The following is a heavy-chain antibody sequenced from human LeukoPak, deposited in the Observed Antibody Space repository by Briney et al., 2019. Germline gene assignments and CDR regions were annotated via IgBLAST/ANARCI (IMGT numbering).Heavy chain of an antibody. CDR3: AKVRWELLALDY. Sequence: GGSLRLSCAASGFTFSSYAMSWVRQAPGKGLEWVSDISGSGGSTYYADSVKGRFTISRDNSKNTLYLQMNSLRAEDTAVYYCAKVRWELLALDYWGQGTLVTVSS. CDR1: GFTFSSYA. D-gene: IGHD1-26*01. CDR2: ISGSGGST. J-gene: IGHJ4*02. V-gene: IGHV3-23*01.